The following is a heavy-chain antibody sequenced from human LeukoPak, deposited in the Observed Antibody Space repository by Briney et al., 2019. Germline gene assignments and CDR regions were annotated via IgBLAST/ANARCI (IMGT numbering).Heavy chain of an antibody. CDR2: INHSGST. Sequence: PSETLSLTCAAYGGSFSGYYWSWIRQPPGKGLEWTGEINHSGSTNYNPSLKSRVTISVDTSKNQFSLKLSSVTAADTAVYYCASLTYDPIGRDDYWGQGTLVTVSS. CDR1: GGSFSGYY. D-gene: IGHD5-12*01. J-gene: IGHJ4*02. V-gene: IGHV4-34*01. CDR3: ASLTYDPIGRDDY.